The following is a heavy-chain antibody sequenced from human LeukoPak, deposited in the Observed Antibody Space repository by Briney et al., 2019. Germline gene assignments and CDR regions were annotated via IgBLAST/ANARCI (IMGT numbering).Heavy chain of an antibody. V-gene: IGHV1-69*04. CDR3: ATPPVGYYDSSGFFDY. D-gene: IGHD3-22*01. Sequence: ASVKVSCKASGGTFSSYAISWVRQAPGQGLEWMGRIIPILGIANYAQKFQGRVTITADKSTSTAYMELSSLRSEDTAVYYCATPPVGYYDSSGFFDYWGQGTLVTVSS. CDR2: IIPILGIA. J-gene: IGHJ4*02. CDR1: GGTFSSYA.